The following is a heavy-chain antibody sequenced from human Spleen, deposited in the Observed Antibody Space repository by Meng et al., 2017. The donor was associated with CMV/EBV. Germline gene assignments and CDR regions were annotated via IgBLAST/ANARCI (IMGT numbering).Heavy chain of an antibody. CDR1: GGSFSNYV. CDR2: INPDTGYT. CDR3: TRGGELWVAPAGFY. D-gene: IGHD6-13*01. V-gene: IGHV1-18*01. J-gene: IGHJ4*02. Sequence: ASVKVSCKTSGGSFSNYVISWVRQAPGQGLEWMGWINPDTGYTNFAQKFHDRVTMKVDTSTSTAYMDLKRLTSDDTAVYYCTRGGELWVAPAGFYWGQGSLVTVSS.